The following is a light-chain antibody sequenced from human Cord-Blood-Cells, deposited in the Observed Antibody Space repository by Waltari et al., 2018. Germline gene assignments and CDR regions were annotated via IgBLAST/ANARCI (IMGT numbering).Light chain of an antibody. V-gene: IGKV3-15*01. J-gene: IGKJ4*01. CDR2: GAS. CDR1: QSVSSN. CDR3: QQSYSTLT. Sequence: EIVMTQSPATLSVSPGERATLSCRASQSVSSNLAWYQQKPGQAPRLLIYGASTRATGIPARFSGSGSGTEFTLTISSLQPEDFATYYCQQSYSTLTFGGGTKVEIK.